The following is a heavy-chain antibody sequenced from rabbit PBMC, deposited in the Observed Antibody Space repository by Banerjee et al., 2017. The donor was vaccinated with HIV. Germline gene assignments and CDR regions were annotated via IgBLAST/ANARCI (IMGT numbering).Heavy chain of an antibody. V-gene: IGHV1S45*01. CDR3: ARDPAGREDFNL. CDR1: GFSFNNKYV. Sequence: QEQLEESGGGLVQPEGSLKLTGTASGFSFNNKYVMCWVRQAPGKGLEWIACIDVSSSGRTYYASWAKGRFTISRTSSTTMALQMTSLTAADTATYFCARDPAGREDFNLWGPGTLVTVS. D-gene: IGHD4-2*01. J-gene: IGHJ4*01. CDR2: IDVSSSGRT.